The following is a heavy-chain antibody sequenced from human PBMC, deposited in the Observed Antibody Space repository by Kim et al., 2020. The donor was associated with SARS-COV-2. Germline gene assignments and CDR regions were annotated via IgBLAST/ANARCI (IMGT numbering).Heavy chain of an antibody. D-gene: IGHD3-9*01. Sequence: VKGRFTISRDNSKNTLYLQMNSLRAEDTAVYYCAKDLWDYDILTGYYFDYWGQGTLVTVSS. CDR3: AKDLWDYDILTGYYFDY. V-gene: IGHV3-30*02. J-gene: IGHJ4*02.